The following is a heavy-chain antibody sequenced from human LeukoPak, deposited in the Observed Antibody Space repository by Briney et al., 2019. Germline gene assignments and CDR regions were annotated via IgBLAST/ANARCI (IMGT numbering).Heavy chain of an antibody. CDR2: INHSGST. V-gene: IGHV4-34*01. CDR1: GGSFSGYY. D-gene: IGHD2-2*01. Sequence: PSETLSLTCAVYGGSFSGYYWSWIRQPPGKGLEWIGEINHSGSTNYNPSFKSRVTISVDTSKNQFSLKLSSVTAADTAVYYCATYCSSTSCSYYYGMDVWGQGTTVTVSS. CDR3: ATYCSSTSCSYYYGMDV. J-gene: IGHJ6*02.